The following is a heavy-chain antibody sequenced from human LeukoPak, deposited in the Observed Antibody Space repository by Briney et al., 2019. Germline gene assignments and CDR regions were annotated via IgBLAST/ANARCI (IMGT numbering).Heavy chain of an antibody. V-gene: IGHV3-21*01. Sequence: GGSLRLSCAASGFTFSSYSMNWVRQAPGKGLEWVSSISSSSSYIYYADSVKGRFTISRDNAKNSLYLQMNSLRAEDTAVYYCASARYYYHAFDIWGQGTMATVSS. J-gene: IGHJ3*02. CDR1: GFTFSSYS. CDR3: ASARYYYHAFDI. D-gene: IGHD3-10*01. CDR2: ISSSSSYI.